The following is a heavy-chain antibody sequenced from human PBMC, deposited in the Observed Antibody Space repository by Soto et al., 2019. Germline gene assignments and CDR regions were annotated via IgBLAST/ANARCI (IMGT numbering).Heavy chain of an antibody. J-gene: IGHJ5*02. CDR1: GVSISAITYY. CDR3: ARHVWDIAPVVENNWLDP. CDR2: IYYNGTT. Sequence: QLQLQESGPGLVKPSETLSLTCTVSGVSISAITYYWAWIRQPPGEGLEWIGSIYYNGTTYYNPSLKRLVTISIELSKNQFSLKLRPVTAADRAVYYCARHVWDIAPVVENNWLDPWGQGTLVTVSS. D-gene: IGHD2-8*02. V-gene: IGHV4-39*01.